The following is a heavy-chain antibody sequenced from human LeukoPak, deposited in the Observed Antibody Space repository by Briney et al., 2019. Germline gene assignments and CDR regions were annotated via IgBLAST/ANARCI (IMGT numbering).Heavy chain of an antibody. Sequence: SVKVSCKASGGTFSSYAISWVRQAPGQGLEWMGGIIPIFGTANYAQKFQGRVTITADESTSTAYMELSSLRSEDTAVYYCARDLRYCSGGSCYVNWFDPWGQGTLVTVSS. CDR1: GGTFSSYA. CDR3: ARDLRYCSGGSCYVNWFDP. CDR2: IIPIFGTA. J-gene: IGHJ5*02. D-gene: IGHD2-15*01. V-gene: IGHV1-69*13.